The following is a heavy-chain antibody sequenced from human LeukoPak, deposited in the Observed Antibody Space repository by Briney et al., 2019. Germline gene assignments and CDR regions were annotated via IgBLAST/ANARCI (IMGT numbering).Heavy chain of an antibody. CDR3: AKSSPQQWLAY. V-gene: IGHV3-30*18. Sequence: GGSLRLSCAASGFTFSSYGMHWVRQAPGKGLEWVAVISYDGSNKYYADSVKGRFTISRDNSKNTLYLQMNSLRAEDTAVYYCAKSSPQQWLAYWGQGTLVIVSS. CDR2: ISYDGSNK. CDR1: GFTFSSYG. D-gene: IGHD6-19*01. J-gene: IGHJ4*02.